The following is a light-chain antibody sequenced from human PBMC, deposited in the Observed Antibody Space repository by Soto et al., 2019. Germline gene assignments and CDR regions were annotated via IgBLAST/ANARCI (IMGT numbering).Light chain of an antibody. Sequence: DIQMTQSPSTLSASVGDRVTITCRASQSISSWLAWYQQKPGTAPKLLNYKASTLQSGVPSRFSGSGSGTEFTLTISSLQPDDSATYYCQQYNDNWTFGQGTKV. CDR2: KAS. V-gene: IGKV1-5*03. CDR1: QSISSW. J-gene: IGKJ1*01. CDR3: QQYNDNWT.